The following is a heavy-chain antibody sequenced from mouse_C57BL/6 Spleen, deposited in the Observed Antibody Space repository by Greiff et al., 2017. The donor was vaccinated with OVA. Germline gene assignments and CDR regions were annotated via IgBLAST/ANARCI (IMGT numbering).Heavy chain of an antibody. CDR2: INPSSGYT. CDR3: ARSSIYYYGSSHWYFDV. CDR1: GCTFTSYT. D-gene: IGHD1-1*01. V-gene: IGHV1-4*01. Sequence: QVQLQQSGAELARPGASVKMSCKASGCTFTSYTMHWVKQRPGQGLEWIGYINPSSGYTKYNQKFKDKATLTADKSSSTAYMQLSSLTSEDSAVYYCARSSIYYYGSSHWYFDVWGTGTTVTVSS. J-gene: IGHJ1*03.